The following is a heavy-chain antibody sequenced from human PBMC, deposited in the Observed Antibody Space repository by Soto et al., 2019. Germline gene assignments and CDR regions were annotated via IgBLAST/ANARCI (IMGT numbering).Heavy chain of an antibody. V-gene: IGHV1-69*13. Sequence: SVKVSCKASGGTFSSYAISWVRQAPGQGLEWMGGIIPMFGTANYAQKFQGRVTITADESTSTAYMELSSLRSEDTAVYYCARSPQHCSSTSCPRWYNWFDPWGQGALVTVSS. J-gene: IGHJ5*02. CDR2: IIPMFGTA. CDR3: ARSPQHCSSTSCPRWYNWFDP. D-gene: IGHD2-2*01. CDR1: GGTFSSYA.